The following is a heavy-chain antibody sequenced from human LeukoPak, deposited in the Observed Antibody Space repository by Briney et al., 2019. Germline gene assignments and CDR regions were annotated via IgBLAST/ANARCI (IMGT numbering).Heavy chain of an antibody. CDR2: TSASGATT. J-gene: IGHJ4*02. CDR3: ARSINYSNYLLDS. V-gene: IGHV3-23*01. Sequence: GGSLRLSCAASGFNFRDYDITWVRQAPGKGLEWVASTSASGATTNYADSVRGRFTIFRDNSNKVTYLRMNSLSAEDTAVYYCARSINYSNYLLDSWGQGTRVTVSS. CDR1: GFNFRDYD. D-gene: IGHD4-11*01.